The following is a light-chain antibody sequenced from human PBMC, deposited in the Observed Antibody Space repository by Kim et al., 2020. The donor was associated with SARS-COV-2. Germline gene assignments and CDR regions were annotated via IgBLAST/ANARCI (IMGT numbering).Light chain of an antibody. CDR3: QQYNNWPPIYT. CDR1: QSLGTH. V-gene: IGKV3-15*01. Sequence: SPGERATLSCRASQSLGTHLAWYQQRPGQAPGLLIFGASTRATGIPARFSGSGSGTEFTLTISSLQSEDFAVYYCQQYNNWPPIYTFGQGTKLEI. J-gene: IGKJ2*01. CDR2: GAS.